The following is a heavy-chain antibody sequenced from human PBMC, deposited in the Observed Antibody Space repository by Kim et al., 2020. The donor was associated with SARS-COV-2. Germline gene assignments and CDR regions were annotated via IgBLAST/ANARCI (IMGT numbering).Heavy chain of an antibody. CDR1: GFTFSSYA. V-gene: IGHV3-30*04. CDR2: ISYDGSNK. J-gene: IGHJ3*02. CDR3: ERSLPAADDAFDI. D-gene: IGHD2-2*01. Sequence: GGSLRLSCAASGFTFSSYAMHWVRQAPGKGLEWVAVISYDGSNKYYADSVKGRFTISRDNSKNTLYLQMNSLRAEDTAVYYCERSLPAADDAFDIWGQGTVVTVSS.